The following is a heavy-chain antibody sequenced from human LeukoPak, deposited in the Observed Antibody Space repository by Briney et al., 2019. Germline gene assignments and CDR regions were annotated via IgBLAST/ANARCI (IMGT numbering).Heavy chain of an antibody. D-gene: IGHD7-27*01. J-gene: IGHJ4*02. CDR2: IIPIFGTA. Sequence: ASVKVSCKASGGTFSSYAISWVRQAPGQGLEWMGGIIPIFGTANYAQKFQGRVTITADESTSTAYMELSSLRPEDTAVYYCARGRGNWGSVYFDYWGQGTLVIVSS. CDR3: ARGRGNWGSVYFDY. V-gene: IGHV1-69*13. CDR1: GGTFSSYA.